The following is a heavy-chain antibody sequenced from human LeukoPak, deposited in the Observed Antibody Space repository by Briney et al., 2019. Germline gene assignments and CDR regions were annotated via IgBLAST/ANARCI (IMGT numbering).Heavy chain of an antibody. D-gene: IGHD6-13*01. CDR1: GFTFSSYA. V-gene: IGHV3-64D*06. Sequence: GGSLRLSCSASGFTFSSYAMHWVRQAPGKGLEYVSAISSNGGSTYYADSVKGRFTISRDNSKNTLYLQMSSLGAEDTAVYYCVKGREPTYSSSWTDWGQGTLVTVSS. CDR2: ISSNGGST. CDR3: VKGREPTYSSSWTD. J-gene: IGHJ4*02.